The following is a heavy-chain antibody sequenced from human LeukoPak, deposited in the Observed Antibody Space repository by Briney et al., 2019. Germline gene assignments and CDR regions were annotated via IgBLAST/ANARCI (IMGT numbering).Heavy chain of an antibody. CDR3: ATYDVLTGFEY. D-gene: IGHD3-9*01. CDR1: GATFSDFV. Sequence: SVKVSCKASGATFSDFVISWVRQAPGQGLNWMGGISPLLGASKHTQKFQDRVTITADESTSTAYMELSDLRPADTAVYYRATYDVLTGFEYWGQGTLVTVSS. J-gene: IGHJ4*02. CDR2: ISPLLGAS. V-gene: IGHV1-69*13.